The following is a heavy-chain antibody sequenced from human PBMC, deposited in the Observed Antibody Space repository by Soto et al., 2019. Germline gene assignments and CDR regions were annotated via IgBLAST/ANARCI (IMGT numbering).Heavy chain of an antibody. Sequence: VGSLRLSCAASGFTFSSYEMNWVRQAPGKGLEWVSYISSSGSTIYYADSVKGRSTISRDNAKNSLYLQMNSLRAEDTAVYYCATEGVIVVVPAAISYGMDVWGQGTTVTVSS. CDR1: GFTFSSYE. V-gene: IGHV3-48*03. J-gene: IGHJ6*02. CDR3: ATEGVIVVVPAAISYGMDV. D-gene: IGHD2-2*01. CDR2: ISSSGSTI.